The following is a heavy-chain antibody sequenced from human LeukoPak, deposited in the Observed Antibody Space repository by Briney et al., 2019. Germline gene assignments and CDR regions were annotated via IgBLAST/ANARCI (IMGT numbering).Heavy chain of an antibody. CDR2: IIGDGTRT. J-gene: IGHJ5*02. CDR1: GFTFSSYS. V-gene: IGHV3-74*01. Sequence: GGSLRLSCAASGFTFSSYSMNWVRQGSGKGPVWVSRIIGDGTRTDYADSVKGRFTISRDNAKSTLYLQMNSLTVEDTAVYYCLRVDDTNGHNWFDPWGQGTLVTVSS. D-gene: IGHD2-8*01. CDR3: LRVDDTNGHNWFDP.